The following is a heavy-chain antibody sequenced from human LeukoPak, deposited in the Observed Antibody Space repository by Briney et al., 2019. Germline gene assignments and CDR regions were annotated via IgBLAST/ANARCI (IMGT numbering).Heavy chain of an antibody. V-gene: IGHV1-2*02. J-gene: IGHJ3*02. CDR2: INPNSGGT. Sequence: ASVKVSCKASGYTFTGYYMHWVRQAPGQGLEWMGWINPNSGGTNYAQKFQGRVTMTRDTSISTAYMELSRLRSDDTAVYYCARQYSSSWYDYAFDIWGQGTMVTVSS. CDR3: ARQYSSSWYDYAFDI. CDR1: GYTFTGYY. D-gene: IGHD6-13*01.